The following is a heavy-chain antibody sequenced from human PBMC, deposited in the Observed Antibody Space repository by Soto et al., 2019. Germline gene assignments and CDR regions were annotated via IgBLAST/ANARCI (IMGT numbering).Heavy chain of an antibody. Sequence: PGGSLRLSCADSGVPFSNYGMHWVRQAPGKGLEWVAAISYDGSNKYYADSVKGRFTISRDNSKNTLYLQMNSLRAEDTAVYYCARAYEGDYFDYWGQGTLVTVSS. CDR1: GVPFSNYG. CDR2: ISYDGSNK. V-gene: IGHV3-30*03. CDR3: ARAYEGDYFDY. J-gene: IGHJ4*02. D-gene: IGHD3-16*01.